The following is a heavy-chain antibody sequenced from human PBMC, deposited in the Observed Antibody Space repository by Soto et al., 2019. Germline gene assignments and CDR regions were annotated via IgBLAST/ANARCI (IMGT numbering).Heavy chain of an antibody. CDR1: GFTFDDYA. V-gene: IGHV3-9*01. J-gene: IGHJ3*02. CDR3: AKGGHRSSGWYVGGAFDI. CDR2: ISWNSGSI. D-gene: IGHD6-19*01. Sequence: EVQLVESGGGLVQPGRSLRLSCAASGFTFDDYAMHWVRQAPGKGLEWVSGISWNSGSIGYADSVKGRFTISRDNAKNSLYLQMNSLRAEDTALYSCAKGGHRSSGWYVGGAFDIWGQGTMVTVSS.